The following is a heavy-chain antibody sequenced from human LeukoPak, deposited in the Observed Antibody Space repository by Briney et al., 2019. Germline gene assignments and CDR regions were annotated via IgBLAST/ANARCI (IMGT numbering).Heavy chain of an antibody. V-gene: IGHV4-59*08. CDR1: GGSISYYY. D-gene: IGHD1-26*01. J-gene: IGHJ5*02. CDR2: IYYSGST. CDR3: ARRRLVGATSWFDP. Sequence: SETLSLTCTVSGGSISYYYWSWIRQPPGKGLKWIGYIYYSGSTNYNPSLKSRVTISVDTSKNQFSLKLSSVTAADTAVYYCARRRLVGATSWFDPWGQGTLVTVSS.